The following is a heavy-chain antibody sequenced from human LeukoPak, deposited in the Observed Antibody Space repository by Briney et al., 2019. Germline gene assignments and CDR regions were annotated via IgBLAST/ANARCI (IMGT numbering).Heavy chain of an antibody. Sequence: GASVKVSCKASGYTFTGYYMHWVRQAPGQGLEWMGWINPNSGGTNYAQKFQGRVTMTRDTSISTAYMELSRLRSDDTAVYYCARSLRELVVVPAAMSGDDYYYYMDVWGKGTTVTASS. V-gene: IGHV1-2*02. CDR3: ARSLRELVVVPAAMSGDDYYYYMDV. J-gene: IGHJ6*03. CDR2: INPNSGGT. CDR1: GYTFTGYY. D-gene: IGHD2-2*01.